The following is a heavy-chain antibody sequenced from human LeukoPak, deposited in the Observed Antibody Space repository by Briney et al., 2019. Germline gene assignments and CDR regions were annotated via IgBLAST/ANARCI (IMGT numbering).Heavy chain of an antibody. D-gene: IGHD5-12*01. CDR2: IYYSGST. CDR3: ARGGGGYSWYFDL. CDR1: GGSISSGGYY. J-gene: IGHJ2*01. Sequence: SETLSLTCTVSGGSISSGGYYWSWIRQHPGKGLEWIGYIYYSGSTYYTPSLKNRVTISVATSKNQFSLRLSSVAAVDTAVYYCARGGGGYSWYFDLWGRGTLVTVSS. V-gene: IGHV4-31*03.